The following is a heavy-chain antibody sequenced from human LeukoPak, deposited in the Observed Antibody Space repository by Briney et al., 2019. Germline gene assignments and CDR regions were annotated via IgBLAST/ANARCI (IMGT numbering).Heavy chain of an antibody. CDR1: GYTFTGYY. D-gene: IGHD3-22*01. V-gene: IGHV1-69*13. CDR3: ARDLGYYDSSSLRYYYYYMDV. J-gene: IGHJ6*03. Sequence: SVKVSCKASGYTFTGYYMHWVRQAPGQGLEWMGGIIPIFGTANYAQKFQGRVTITADESTSTAYMELSSLRSEDTAVYYCARDLGYYDSSSLRYYYYYMDVWGKGTTVTVSS. CDR2: IIPIFGTA.